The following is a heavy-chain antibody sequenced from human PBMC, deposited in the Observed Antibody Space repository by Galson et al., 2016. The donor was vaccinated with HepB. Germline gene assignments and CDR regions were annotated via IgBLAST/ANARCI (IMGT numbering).Heavy chain of an antibody. V-gene: IGHV3-21*01. J-gene: IGHJ3*02. CDR1: GFTFSTYT. D-gene: IGHD6-6*01. CDR3: ARDGGYSSSSDAFDI. CDR2: ITVSGGYI. Sequence: SLRLSCAASGFTFSTYTMHWVRQAPGKGLEWVSSITVSGGYIYYADSVKGRFTISRDNAKNSLYLQMNSLRAENTAVYFCARDGGYSSSSDAFDIWGQGTMVTVSS.